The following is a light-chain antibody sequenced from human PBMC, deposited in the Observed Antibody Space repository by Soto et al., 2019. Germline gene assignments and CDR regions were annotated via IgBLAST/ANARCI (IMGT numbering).Light chain of an antibody. CDR3: ATWDDSLNDAV. CDR1: SSNVGRNP. V-gene: IGLV1-44*01. CDR2: ASD. Sequence: QAVVTQPPSASGTPGQRVSISCSGSSSNVGRNPVNWYQQLPGTAPKLLIYASDRRPSGVPARFSGSWSGTSASLAISGLQSEDEGDYYCATWDDSLNDAVIGGGTKLTVL. J-gene: IGLJ2*01.